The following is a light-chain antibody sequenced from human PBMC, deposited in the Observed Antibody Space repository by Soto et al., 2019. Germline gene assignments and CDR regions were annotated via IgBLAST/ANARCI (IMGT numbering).Light chain of an antibody. V-gene: IGKV1-39*01. CDR3: HQTYSDIS. CDR1: RTINTS. Sequence: DVRMTQSPSSLSASVGDTITITCRASRTINTSLNWFQQKPGEPPRLLIYGASTLHDGVPSRFSGSGSGADFTLTISGLQPEDFPSYHWHQTYSDISFGGGTKV. CDR2: GAS. J-gene: IGKJ4*01.